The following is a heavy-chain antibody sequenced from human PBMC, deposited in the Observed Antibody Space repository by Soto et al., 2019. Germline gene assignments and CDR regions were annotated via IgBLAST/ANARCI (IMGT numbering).Heavy chain of an antibody. CDR2: IYYSGST. D-gene: IGHD3-10*01. CDR3: ATHGFGELWFDP. J-gene: IGHJ5*02. Sequence: QVQLQESGPGLVKPSQTLSLTCTVSGGAISSGDYYWSWIRQPPGKGLEWIGYIYYSGSTYYNPSLKGRVTISVDTSKTQFSLELSSVTAADTAVYYCATHGFGELWFDPWGQGTLVTVSS. V-gene: IGHV4-30-4*01. CDR1: GGAISSGDYY.